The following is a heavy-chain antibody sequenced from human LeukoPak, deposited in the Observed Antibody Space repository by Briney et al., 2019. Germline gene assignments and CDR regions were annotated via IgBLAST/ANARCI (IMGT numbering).Heavy chain of an antibody. Sequence: PGGSLRLSCAASGFTFSSYAMSWVRQAPGKGLEWVSAISGSGGSTYYADSVKGRLTISRDNSKNTLYLQMNSLRAEDTAVYYCAKATIRRTAKGRIGSSTSCYPFDYWGQGTLVTVSS. CDR2: ISGSGGST. V-gene: IGHV3-23*01. CDR1: GFTFSSYA. CDR3: AKATIRRTAKGRIGSSTSCYPFDY. D-gene: IGHD2-2*01. J-gene: IGHJ4*02.